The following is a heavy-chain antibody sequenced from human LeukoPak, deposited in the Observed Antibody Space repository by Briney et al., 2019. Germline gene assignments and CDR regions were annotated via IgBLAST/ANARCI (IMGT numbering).Heavy chain of an antibody. CDR2: INHSGST. CDR3: ARHYGP. CDR1: GGSFSGYY. V-gene: IGHV4-34*01. D-gene: IGHD3-16*01. J-gene: IGHJ4*02. Sequence: PSETLSLTCAVYGGSFSGYYCSWIRQPPGKGLEWIGEINHSGSTNYNPSLKSRVTMSVDTSKNQFSLKLNSVTATDTAVYYCARHYGPWGQGTLVTVSS.